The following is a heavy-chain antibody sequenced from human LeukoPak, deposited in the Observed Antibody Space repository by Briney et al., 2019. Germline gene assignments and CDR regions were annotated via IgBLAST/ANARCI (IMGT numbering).Heavy chain of an antibody. CDR2: IKSKPNGETT. V-gene: IGHV3-15*01. J-gene: IGHJ4*02. CDR1: GFTFSNAW. Sequence: PGGSLRLSCAASGFTFSNAWMSWVRQAPGKGLEWVGRIKSKPNGETTDYAAPVKGRFTVSRDDSKNTLYLQMNSLKTEDTAVYYCTTGGLWFGDPQPHWGQGTLVTVSS. CDR3: TTGGLWFGDPQPH. D-gene: IGHD3-10*01.